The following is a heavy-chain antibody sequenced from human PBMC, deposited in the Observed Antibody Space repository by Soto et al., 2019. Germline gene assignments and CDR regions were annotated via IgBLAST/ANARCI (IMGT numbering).Heavy chain of an antibody. CDR1: GFTFSYA. CDR3: ASPWQYSSGWYWPPDY. Sequence: HPGGSLRLSCAASGFTFSYAMSWVRQAPGKGLEWVSAISGSGGSTYYADSVKGRFTISRDNSKNTLYLQMNSLRAEDTAVYYCASPWQYSSGWYWPPDYWGQGTLVTVSS. J-gene: IGHJ4*02. V-gene: IGHV3-23*01. D-gene: IGHD6-19*01. CDR2: ISGSGGST.